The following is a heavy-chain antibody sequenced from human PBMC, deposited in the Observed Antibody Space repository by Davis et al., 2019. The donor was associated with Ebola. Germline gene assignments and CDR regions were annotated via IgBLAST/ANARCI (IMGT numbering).Heavy chain of an antibody. D-gene: IGHD2-8*01. CDR3: ARRRDCSNGVCYGMDV. J-gene: IGHJ6*02. CDR2: IGTRSVYI. Sequence: GESLKISCAASGFSFTTYTIKSVRQAPGQGLEWVSSIGTRSVYIYYADSVKGRFTISRDNAKNSLYLQMDSLGVEDTAIYYCARRRDCSNGVCYGMDVWGQGTAVTVSS. V-gene: IGHV3-21*06. CDR1: GFSFTTYT.